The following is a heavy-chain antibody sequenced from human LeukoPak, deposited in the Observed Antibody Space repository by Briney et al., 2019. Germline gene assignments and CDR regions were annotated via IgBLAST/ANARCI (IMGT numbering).Heavy chain of an antibody. D-gene: IGHD1-26*01. V-gene: IGHV4-39*01. Sequence: PSETLSLTCTVSGGSISSSSYYWRWIRHPPGKGLEWIGSIHYSGSTYYNPSLKSRVTISVDTSKNQFSLKLSSVAAADTAVYYCARSGFPDAFDIWGQGTMVTVSS. CDR2: IHYSGST. J-gene: IGHJ3*02. CDR3: ARSGFPDAFDI. CDR1: GGSISSSSYY.